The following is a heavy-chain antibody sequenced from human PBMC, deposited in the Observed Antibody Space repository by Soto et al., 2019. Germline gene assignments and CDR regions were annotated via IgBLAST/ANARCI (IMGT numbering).Heavy chain of an antibody. D-gene: IGHD3-22*01. Sequence: GGSLRLSCEGSGFTFSSYAMSWVRQAPGRGLEWVSGISGNGASTYYADSVKGRFTLSRDNSKNTLYLEVNSLRAEDTAVYYCAKDSGYYDTSGYFHCGDYGMDVWGQGTTVTVS. J-gene: IGHJ6*02. V-gene: IGHV3-23*01. CDR2: ISGNGAST. CDR3: AKDSGYYDTSGYFHCGDYGMDV. CDR1: GFTFSSYA.